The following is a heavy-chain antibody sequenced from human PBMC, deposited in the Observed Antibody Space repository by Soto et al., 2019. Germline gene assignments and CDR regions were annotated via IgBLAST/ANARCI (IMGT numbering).Heavy chain of an antibody. CDR1: GGSFSGYY. Sequence: SETLSLTCAVYGGSFSGYYWSWIRQPPGKGLEWIGEINHSGSTTYNPSLKSRVTISVDTSKNQFSLKLSSVTAADTAVYYCARDHDYSNYDDAFDIWGQGTMVTVSS. D-gene: IGHD4-4*01. CDR2: INHSGST. V-gene: IGHV4-34*01. J-gene: IGHJ3*02. CDR3: ARDHDYSNYDDAFDI.